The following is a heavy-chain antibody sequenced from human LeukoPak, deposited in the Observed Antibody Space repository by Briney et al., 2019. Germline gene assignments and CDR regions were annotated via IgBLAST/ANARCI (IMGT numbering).Heavy chain of an antibody. CDR2: IYPGDSDT. CDR3: ARHQPVAGTSYYFDY. J-gene: IGHJ4*02. Sequence: GESLKISCKGSGYSFSNYWIGWVRQMPGKGLEWMGIIYPGDSDTRYSPSFQGQVTISADKSISTAYLQWSSLKASDTAMYYCARHQPVAGTSYYFDYWGQGTLVTVSS. CDR1: GYSFSNYW. V-gene: IGHV5-51*01. D-gene: IGHD6-19*01.